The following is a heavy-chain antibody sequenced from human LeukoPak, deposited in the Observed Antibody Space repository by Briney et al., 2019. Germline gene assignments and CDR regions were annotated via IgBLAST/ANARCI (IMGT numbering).Heavy chain of an antibody. J-gene: IGHJ3*01. V-gene: IGHV4-59*01. D-gene: IGHD3-10*01. Sequence: SEPLSLTCSVSGRSIGKNHWNWIRKPPERGLEWIGYIYYGGYTNYHSSLKSRVTISVDTSKNQFSLKLTSLAAADTAVYYCVRAPPGTQKWPEQLLMGFAPFDVWGQGTMVTVSS. CDR2: IYYGGYT. CDR1: GRSIGKNH. CDR3: VRAPPGTQKWPEQLLMGFAPFDV.